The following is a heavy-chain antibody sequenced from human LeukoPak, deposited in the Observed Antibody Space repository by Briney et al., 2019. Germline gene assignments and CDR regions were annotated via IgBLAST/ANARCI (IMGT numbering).Heavy chain of an antibody. CDR3: ERDGNGNSRYFDY. V-gene: IGHV1-18*01. CDR2: ISAYNCDT. J-gene: IGHJ4*02. D-gene: IGHD1-7*01. Sequence: ASVKVSCKASGYTFTSYGFSWVRQAPGQGLEWMGWISAYNCDTHYAQKLQGRVTMTTDTSTSTAYMELRSLRSDDTAVYYCERDGNGNSRYFDYWGQGTLVTVHS. CDR1: GYTFTSYG.